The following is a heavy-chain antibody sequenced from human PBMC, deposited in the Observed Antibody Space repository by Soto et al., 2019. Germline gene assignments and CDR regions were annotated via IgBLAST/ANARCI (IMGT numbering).Heavy chain of an antibody. CDR3: VRTSLVVAAATREDY. CDR2: INSDGSST. CDR1: GFTFSSYW. J-gene: IGHJ4*02. D-gene: IGHD2-15*01. V-gene: IGHV3-74*01. Sequence: ESLKISCAASGFTFSSYWMHWVRQAPGKGLVWVSRINSDGSSTSYAGSVKGRFTISRDNAKNTLYLQMNSLRAEDTAVYYCVRTSLVVAAATREDYWGQGTLVTVSS.